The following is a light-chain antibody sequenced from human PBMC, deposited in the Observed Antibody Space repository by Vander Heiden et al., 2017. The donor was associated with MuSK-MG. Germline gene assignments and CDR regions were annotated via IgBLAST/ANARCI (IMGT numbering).Light chain of an antibody. V-gene: IGKV1-9*01. CDR2: AAS. CDR3: QQLNNYPNS. Sequence: DIQLTQSPSSLSASVGDRVTITCRASQGISSYLAWYQQKPGKAPNLLIYAASTLQSGVPSRFSGSGSGTEFSLTISSLQPEDFATYYCQQLNNYPNSFGGGTKVEIK. CDR1: QGISSY. J-gene: IGKJ4*01.